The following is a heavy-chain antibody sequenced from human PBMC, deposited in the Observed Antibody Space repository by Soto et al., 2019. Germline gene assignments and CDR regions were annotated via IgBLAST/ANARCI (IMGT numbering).Heavy chain of an antibody. Sequence: GGSLRLSCAASGFTFNSYAMNWVRQAPGKGLEWVSAINSGGSTYYADSVKGRFTISRDNSKNTLYLQMNSLRAEDTAVYYCAKGREFLYCGGDCYETWFDPWGQGTLVTVSS. CDR1: GFTFNSYA. J-gene: IGHJ5*02. V-gene: IGHV3-23*01. D-gene: IGHD2-21*02. CDR2: INSGGST. CDR3: AKGREFLYCGGDCYETWFDP.